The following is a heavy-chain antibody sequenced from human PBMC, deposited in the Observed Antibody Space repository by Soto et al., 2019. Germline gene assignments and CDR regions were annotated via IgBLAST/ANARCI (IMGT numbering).Heavy chain of an antibody. J-gene: IGHJ2*01. CDR2: IYYSGST. D-gene: IGHD3-10*01. Sequence: QLQLQESGPGLLKPSETLSLTCTVSGGSISSSRYYWGWIRQPPGKGLEWIGTIYYSGSTYYNPSLESRITISVDTSKNQFSLKLSSVTAADTAVYYCARHHDSGGYWAPFDVWGRGTLVTVSS. V-gene: IGHV4-39*01. CDR3: ARHHDSGGYWAPFDV. CDR1: GGSISSSRYY.